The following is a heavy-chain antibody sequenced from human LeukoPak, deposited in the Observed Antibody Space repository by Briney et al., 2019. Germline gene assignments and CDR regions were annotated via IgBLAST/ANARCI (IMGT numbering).Heavy chain of an antibody. Sequence: SGGSLRLSGAASGFTFSSYSVNWVRQAPGKGLEWVSYIGGSSSIISYADSVKGRFTISRDNAKNSLFLQMNSLRAEDTAVYYCARDINYAFDIWGQGTLVTVSS. CDR2: IGGSSSII. CDR1: GFTFSSYS. CDR3: ARDINYAFDI. J-gene: IGHJ4*02. D-gene: IGHD3/OR15-3a*01. V-gene: IGHV3-48*01.